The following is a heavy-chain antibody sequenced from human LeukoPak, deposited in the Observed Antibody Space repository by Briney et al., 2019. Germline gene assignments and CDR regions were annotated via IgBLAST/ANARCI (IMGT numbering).Heavy chain of an antibody. V-gene: IGHV3-23*01. D-gene: IGHD4-17*01. Sequence: GGSLRLSCAASGFTFSSYAMSWVRQAPGKGLEWVSAISGSGGSTYYADSVKGRFTISGDNSKNTLYLQMNSLRAEDTAVYYCARDRADYGDYVFYYWGQGTLVTVSS. CDR2: ISGSGGST. J-gene: IGHJ4*02. CDR1: GFTFSSYA. CDR3: ARDRADYGDYVFYY.